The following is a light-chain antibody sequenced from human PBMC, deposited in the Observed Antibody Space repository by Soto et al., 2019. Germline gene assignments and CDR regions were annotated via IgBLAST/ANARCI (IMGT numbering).Light chain of an antibody. V-gene: IGKV1-5*01. CDR2: DAS. J-gene: IGKJ1*01. Sequence: DIQMTQSPSTLSAFVGDRGTMTCLASQSIGRWLAWYQQKPGKAPKLLIYDASSLESGVPSRFSGSGSGTEFTLTISSLQPDDFATYYCQQYNTYSPERTFGQGTKV. CDR3: QQYNTYSPERT. CDR1: QSIGRW.